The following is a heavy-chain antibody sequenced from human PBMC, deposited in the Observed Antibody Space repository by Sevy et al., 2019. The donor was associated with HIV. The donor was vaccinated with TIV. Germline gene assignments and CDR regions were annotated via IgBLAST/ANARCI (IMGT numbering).Heavy chain of an antibody. CDR2: ISSSSSYI. J-gene: IGHJ6*02. CDR3: ARAYTSFSSGWYKDYYGMDV. Sequence: GGYLRLSCAASGFTFSSYSMNWVRQAPGKGLEWVSSISSSSSYIYYADSVKGRFTISRDNAKNSLYQQMNSLRAEDTAVYYCARAYTSFSSGWYKDYYGMDVWGQGTTVTVSS. CDR1: GFTFSSYS. V-gene: IGHV3-21*01. D-gene: IGHD6-19*01.